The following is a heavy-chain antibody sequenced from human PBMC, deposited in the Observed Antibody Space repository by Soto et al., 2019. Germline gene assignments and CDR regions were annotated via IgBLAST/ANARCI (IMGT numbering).Heavy chain of an antibody. V-gene: IGHV1-46*01. CDR1: GYIFTNHY. J-gene: IGHJ4*02. CDR2: INPSGGST. Sequence: QVQLVQSGAEVKKPGASVKVSCKASGYIFTNHYIHWVRQAPGQGLEWMGIINPSGGSTNYLQKCQGRVTMTRDTSTSTVYMELSSLSSEDTAVYFCARADYYDSSGFYYDYWGQGTLVTVSS. CDR3: ARADYYDSSGFYYDY. D-gene: IGHD3-22*01.